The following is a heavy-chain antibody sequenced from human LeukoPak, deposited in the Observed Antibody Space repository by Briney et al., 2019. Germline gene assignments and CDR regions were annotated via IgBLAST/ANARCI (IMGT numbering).Heavy chain of an antibody. CDR3: ARRRESYYYHFDY. V-gene: IGHV4-59*08. CDR2: IYYSGST. D-gene: IGHD3-22*01. Sequence: SETPSLTCTVSGGSISSYDWSWIRQPPGKGLEWIGYIYYSGSTNYNPSLKSRVTISVDTSKNQFSLKLSSVTAADTAVYYCARRRESYYYHFDYWGQGTLVTVSS. CDR1: GGSISSYD. J-gene: IGHJ4*02.